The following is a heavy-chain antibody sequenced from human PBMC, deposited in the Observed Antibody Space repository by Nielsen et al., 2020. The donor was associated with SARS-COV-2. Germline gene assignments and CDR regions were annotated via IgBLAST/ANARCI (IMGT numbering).Heavy chain of an antibody. CDR2: IIPIFGTA. V-gene: IGHV1-69*13. J-gene: IGHJ6*02. CDR1: GGTFSSYA. CDR3: ASSPSYYYGMDV. Sequence: SVKVSCKASGGTFSSYAISWVRQAPGQGLEWMGGIIPIFGTANYAQKFQGRVTITADESTSTAYMELSSLRSEDTAVYYCASSPSYYYGMDVWGQGTTVTVSS.